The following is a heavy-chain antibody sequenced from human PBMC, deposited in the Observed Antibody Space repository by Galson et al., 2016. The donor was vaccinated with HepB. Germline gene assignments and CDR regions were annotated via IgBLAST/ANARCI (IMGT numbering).Heavy chain of an antibody. CDR1: GYTFTHYG. CDR2: LSLYNGDT. Sequence: SVKVSCKASGYTFTHYGISWVRQAPGQGLEWMGWLSLYNGDTRYSQKVQGRVTMTTDTSTSTAYMELRSLTSDDTAVYYCARVAYGYNVLDVWGQGTAVTVSS. CDR3: ARVAYGYNVLDV. D-gene: IGHD5/OR15-5a*01. V-gene: IGHV1-18*01. J-gene: IGHJ6*01.